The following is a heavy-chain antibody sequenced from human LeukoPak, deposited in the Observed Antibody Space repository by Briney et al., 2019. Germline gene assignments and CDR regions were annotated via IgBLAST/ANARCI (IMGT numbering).Heavy chain of an antibody. J-gene: IGHJ6*02. CDR1: GFTFSSDT. Sequence: GGSLRLSCAASGFTFSSDTMSWIRQAPGKGLEWVSSMSSTSKYKYYADSVKGRFTISRDNAKNSLYLQMNSLRADDTAVYYCARDLWTSRDYYGMDVWGQGTTVTVSS. CDR2: MSSTSKYK. D-gene: IGHD2/OR15-2a*01. V-gene: IGHV3-21*01. CDR3: ARDLWTSRDYYGMDV.